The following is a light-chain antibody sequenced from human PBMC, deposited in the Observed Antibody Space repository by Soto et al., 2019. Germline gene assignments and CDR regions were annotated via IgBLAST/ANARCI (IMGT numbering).Light chain of an antibody. CDR1: QSVSSSY. CDR3: QPYGSSPT. Sequence: EIVLTQSPGTLSLSPGERATISCRSSQSVSSSYLAWYQHKPGQAPRLLIYDVSSRATGIPDRFSGSGSGTDFILTISRLEPEDFEVYYCQPYGSSPTFGQGTKVEIK. V-gene: IGKV3-20*01. J-gene: IGKJ1*01. CDR2: DVS.